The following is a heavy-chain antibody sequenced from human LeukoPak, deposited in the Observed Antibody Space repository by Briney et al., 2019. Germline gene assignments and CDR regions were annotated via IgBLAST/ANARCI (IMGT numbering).Heavy chain of an antibody. CDR1: GYTFTDFY. Sequence: ASVKVSCKASGYTFTDFYMHWVRQAPGQGLEWMGWINPNSGGTNYAQKFQGRVTMTRDTSISTAYMELSSLRSEDTAVYYCAADRAPRSIYSYDVEYAFDIWGQGTMVTVSS. D-gene: IGHD5-18*01. J-gene: IGHJ3*02. CDR3: AADRAPRSIYSYDVEYAFDI. V-gene: IGHV1-2*02. CDR2: INPNSGGT.